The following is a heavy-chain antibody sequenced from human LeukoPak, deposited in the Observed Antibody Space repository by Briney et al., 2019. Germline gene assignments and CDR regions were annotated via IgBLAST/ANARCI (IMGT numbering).Heavy chain of an antibody. CDR3: ARYDSGGWYRVFDH. D-gene: IGHD6-19*01. V-gene: IGHV4-59*01. J-gene: IGHJ4*02. Sequence: PSETLSLTCTVSGGSISTYYWSWIRQPPGKGLEWIGHIFYTGSTNYSPYLKGRVTISGDTSKDQFSLKLSSVTAADTAVYYCARYDSGGWYRVFDHWGQGALVTVSS. CDR1: GGSISTYY. CDR2: IFYTGST.